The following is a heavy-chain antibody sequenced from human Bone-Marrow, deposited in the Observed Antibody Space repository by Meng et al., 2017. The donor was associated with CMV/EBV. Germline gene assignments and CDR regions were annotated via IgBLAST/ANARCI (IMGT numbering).Heavy chain of an antibody. CDR2: IKQDGSEK. CDR1: GFTFRSYW. Sequence: GGSLRLSCTASGFTFRSYWMSWVRQTPGKGLEWVANIKQDGSEKYYVDSVKGRFTISRDNAKNSLYLQMNSLRAEDTAVYYCARGRITMIVVVITPGYFDLWGRGTLVTVSS. J-gene: IGHJ2*01. CDR3: ARGRITMIVVVITPGYFDL. V-gene: IGHV3-7*04. D-gene: IGHD3-22*01.